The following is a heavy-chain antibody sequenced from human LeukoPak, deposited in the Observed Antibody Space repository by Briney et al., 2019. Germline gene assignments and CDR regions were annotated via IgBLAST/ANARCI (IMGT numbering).Heavy chain of an antibody. V-gene: IGHV1-8*01. CDR1: GYTFTSYD. J-gene: IGHJ4*02. CDR2: MNPNSGNT. Sequence: ASVKVSCKASGYTFTSYDINWVRQATGQGLEWMGWMNPNSGNTGYAQKFQGRVTMTRNTSISTAYMELSSLRSEDTAVYYCATYYYDSSGYYLPFAGWGQGTLVTVSS. CDR3: ATYYYDSSGYYLPFAG. D-gene: IGHD3-22*01.